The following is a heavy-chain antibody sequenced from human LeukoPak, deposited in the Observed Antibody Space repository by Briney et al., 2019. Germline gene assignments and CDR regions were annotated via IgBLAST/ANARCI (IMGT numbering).Heavy chain of an antibody. CDR3: ARDDQSVTMGRGQVDFSYYGLDV. V-gene: IGHV3-30*04. CDR2: MSYDEINK. J-gene: IGHJ6*02. CDR1: GFTFNAYF. Sequence: GGSLRLSCAASGFTFNAYFMHWVRQAPGKGLEWLAVMSYDEINKYYADSVKGRFTISRDNSKNTLHLQMNNLRTEDTAVYYCARDDQSVTMGRGQVDFSYYGLDVWGQGTTVTVSS. D-gene: IGHD3-10*01.